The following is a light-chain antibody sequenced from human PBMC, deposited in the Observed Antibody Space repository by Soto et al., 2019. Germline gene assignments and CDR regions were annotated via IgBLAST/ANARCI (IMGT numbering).Light chain of an antibody. V-gene: IGKV3-11*01. Sequence: DIVLTQSPVTLSLSPGDRATLSCRASETVSSYLLWYQQKPGQDPRLLIYDASERATGIPARFSGSGSGTDFTLTISSLEPEDFAVYYCQQRNIWPPVTFGQGTRLEIK. CDR1: ETVSSY. CDR3: QQRNIWPPVT. CDR2: DAS. J-gene: IGKJ5*01.